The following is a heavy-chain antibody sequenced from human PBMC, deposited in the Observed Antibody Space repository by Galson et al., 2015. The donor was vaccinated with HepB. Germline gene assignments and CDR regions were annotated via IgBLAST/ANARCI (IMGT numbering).Heavy chain of an antibody. D-gene: IGHD4-17*01. CDR2: ICYTGTT. Sequence: TLSLTCSVSGGSINTDGYYWTWIRQHPGKGLECIGYICYTGTTYYHPSLRSRVTISVGTSKNQFSLKMTSVAAADTAVYYCARERLYGENQVGFDYWGQGTLVTVSS. CDR3: ARERLYGENQVGFDY. J-gene: IGHJ4*02. CDR1: GGSINTDGYY. V-gene: IGHV4-31*03.